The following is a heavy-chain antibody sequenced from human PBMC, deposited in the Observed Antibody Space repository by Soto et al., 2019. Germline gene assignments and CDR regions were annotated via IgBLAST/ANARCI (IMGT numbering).Heavy chain of an antibody. Sequence: SVKVSCKASGGTFSSYAISWVRQAPGQGLEWMGGIIPIFGTANYARKFQGRVTITADESTSTAYMELSSLRSEDTAVYYCARVLSRILNWFDPWGQGAVVTVSS. CDR3: ARVLSRILNWFDP. V-gene: IGHV1-69*13. CDR1: GGTFSSYA. CDR2: IIPIFGTA. J-gene: IGHJ5*02.